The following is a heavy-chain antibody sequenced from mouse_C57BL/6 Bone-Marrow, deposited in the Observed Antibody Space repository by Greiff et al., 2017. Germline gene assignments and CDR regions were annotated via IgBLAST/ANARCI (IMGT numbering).Heavy chain of an antibody. CDR2: ISSGGSYT. CDR1: GFTFSSYG. V-gene: IGHV5-6*01. Sequence: EVKLVESGGDLVKPGGSLKLSCAASGFTFSSYGMSWVRQTPDKRLAWVATISSGGSYTYYPDSVKGRFTISRDNAKNTLYLQMSSLKYEDTAMYDCARCDYWAMDYWGQGTSVTVSS. CDR3: ARCDYWAMDY. J-gene: IGHJ4*01.